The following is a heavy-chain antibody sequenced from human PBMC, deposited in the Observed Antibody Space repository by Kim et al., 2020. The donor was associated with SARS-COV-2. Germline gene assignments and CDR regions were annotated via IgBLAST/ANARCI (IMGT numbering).Heavy chain of an antibody. CDR3: ARHNRVAAAGIDY. Sequence: YNPSLTSRVTIPVNTSTNQFSLKLSSVTAADTAVYYCARHNRVAAAGIDYWGQGTLVTVSS. V-gene: IGHV4-39*01. J-gene: IGHJ4*02. D-gene: IGHD6-13*01.